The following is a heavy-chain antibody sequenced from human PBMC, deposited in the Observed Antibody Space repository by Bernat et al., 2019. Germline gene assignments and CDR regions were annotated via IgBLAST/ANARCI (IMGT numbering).Heavy chain of an antibody. CDR3: ARDGPYIVKYYFDY. CDR1: GYTFTGYY. D-gene: IGHD5-12*01. CDR2: INPNSGGT. V-gene: IGHV1-2*04. J-gene: IGHJ4*02. Sequence: QVQLVQSGAEVKKPGASVKVSCKASGYTFTGYYMHWVRQAPGQGLEWMGWINPNSGGTNYAQKFQGWVTMTRDTSTSTVYMELSSLRSEDTAVYYCARDGPYIVKYYFDYWGQGTLVTVSS.